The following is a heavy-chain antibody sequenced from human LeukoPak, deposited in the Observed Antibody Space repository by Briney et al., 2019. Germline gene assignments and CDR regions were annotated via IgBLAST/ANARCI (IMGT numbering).Heavy chain of an antibody. D-gene: IGHD1-20*01. V-gene: IGHV3-73*01. Sequence: GGSLRLSCAASGFTFSGSAMHWVRQASGKGLEWVGRIRSKANSYATAYAASVKGRCTISRDDSKSTAHLQMNSLKTEDTAVYYCTRVFPENHNWNYYYYGMDVWGQGTTVTVSS. J-gene: IGHJ6*02. CDR3: TRVFPENHNWNYYYYGMDV. CDR1: GFTFSGSA. CDR2: IRSKANSYAT.